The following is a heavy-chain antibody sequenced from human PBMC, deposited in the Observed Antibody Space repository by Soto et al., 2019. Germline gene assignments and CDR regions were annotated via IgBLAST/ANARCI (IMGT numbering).Heavy chain of an antibody. Sequence: QVQLVQSGAEVKKPGSSVRVSCKASGTIFSSYTISWVRQAPGQGLEWMGRIIPILGETNSAQKFQDRVILTAVKSTNTAYMALHSLRLEDTAVYYCAGGLVGRMEDWGQGKTVSVSS. D-gene: IGHD1-26*01. CDR3: AGGLVGRMED. CDR2: IIPILGET. CDR1: GTIFSSYT. J-gene: IGHJ6*02. V-gene: IGHV1-69*08.